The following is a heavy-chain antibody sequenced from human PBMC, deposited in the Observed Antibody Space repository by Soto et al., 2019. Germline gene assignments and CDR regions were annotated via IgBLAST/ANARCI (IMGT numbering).Heavy chain of an antibody. V-gene: IGHV1-3*01. Sequence: ASVKVSCKASGYTFTSDAMHWVRQAPGQRLEWMGWINAGNGNTKYSQKFQGRVTITRDTSASTAYMELSSLRSEDTAVYYCAIDYGDYENYYYGMDVWGQGTTVTVSS. D-gene: IGHD4-17*01. CDR1: GYTFTSDA. CDR2: INAGNGNT. CDR3: AIDYGDYENYYYGMDV. J-gene: IGHJ6*02.